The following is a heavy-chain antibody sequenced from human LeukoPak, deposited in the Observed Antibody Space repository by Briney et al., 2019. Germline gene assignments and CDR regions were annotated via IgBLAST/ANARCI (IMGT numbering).Heavy chain of an antibody. D-gene: IGHD6-13*01. CDR3: AKRPYSSSWYYFDY. CDR1: GFTFSSYA. CDR2: ISGSGGST. Sequence: GGSLRLSCAASGFTFSSYAMSWVRQAPGKGLEWVSAISGSGGSTYYADSVKGRFTISRDDSKNTLYLQMNSLRAEDTAVYYCAKRPYSSSWYYFDYWGQGTLLTVSS. V-gene: IGHV3-23*01. J-gene: IGHJ4*02.